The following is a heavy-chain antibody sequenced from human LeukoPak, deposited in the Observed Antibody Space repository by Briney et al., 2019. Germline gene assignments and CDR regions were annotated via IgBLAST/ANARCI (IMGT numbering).Heavy chain of an antibody. D-gene: IGHD1-26*01. CDR1: GFTFDDYA. V-gene: IGHV3-9*01. J-gene: IGHJ3*02. Sequence: GGSLRLSCAASGFTFDDYAMHWVRQAPGKGLEWVSGISWNSGSIGYADSVKGRFTISRDNAKNSLYLQMNSLRAEDTALYYCAKDWGGSYHGNAFDIWGQGTMVTVSS. CDR2: ISWNSGSI. CDR3: AKDWGGSYHGNAFDI.